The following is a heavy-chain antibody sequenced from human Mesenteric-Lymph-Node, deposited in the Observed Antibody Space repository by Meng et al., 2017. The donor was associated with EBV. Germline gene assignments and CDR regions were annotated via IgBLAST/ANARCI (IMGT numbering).Heavy chain of an antibody. Sequence: LQLQEYGSGLVKPSQTLSLIGAVSDGSISSGLFSCSWLRQPPGKGLEWIGYISQSGSTAYNPSLESRLTISVDKSRNHLSLRLTSMTAADTAVYFCATLGYPDPWGQGTVVTVSS. CDR2: ISQSGST. J-gene: IGHJ5*02. V-gene: IGHV4-30-2*01. D-gene: IGHD2-2*01. CDR3: ATLGYPDP. CDR1: DGSISSGLFS.